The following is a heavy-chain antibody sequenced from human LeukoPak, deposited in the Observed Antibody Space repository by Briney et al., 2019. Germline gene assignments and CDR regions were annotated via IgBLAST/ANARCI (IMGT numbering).Heavy chain of an antibody. V-gene: IGHV4-34*01. CDR3: ARLAGIWFGESVQHFDI. CDR2: INHSGST. J-gene: IGHJ3*02. Sequence: SETLSLTCAVYGGSFSGYYWSWIRQPPGKGLEWIGEINHSGSTNYNPSLKSRVTISVDTSKNQFSLKLSSVTAADTAVYYCARLAGIWFGESVQHFDIWGQGTMVTVSS. CDR1: GGSFSGYY. D-gene: IGHD3-10*01.